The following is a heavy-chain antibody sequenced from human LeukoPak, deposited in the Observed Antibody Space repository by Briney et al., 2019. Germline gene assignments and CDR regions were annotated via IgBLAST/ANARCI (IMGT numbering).Heavy chain of an antibody. CDR2: IYYSGST. D-gene: IGHD3-10*01. CDR3: AREMRSGDAFDI. J-gene: IGHJ3*02. Sequence: SETLSLTCTVSGGSISSYYWSWIRQPSGKGLEWIGYIYYSGSTNYNPSLKSRVTISVDTSKNQFSLKLSSVTAADTAVYYCAREMRSGDAFDIWGQGTMVTVSS. CDR1: GGSISSYY. V-gene: IGHV4-59*01.